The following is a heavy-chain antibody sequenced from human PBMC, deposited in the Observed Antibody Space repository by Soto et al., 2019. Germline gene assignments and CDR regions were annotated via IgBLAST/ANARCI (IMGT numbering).Heavy chain of an antibody. Sequence: PGGSLRLSCTDSVFSVTSNYMTWFRQAPGKGLECVSVIYAGGNTYYADSVKGRFTISSDNSKNTLYLQMNNLRAEDTAVYYCARVTTFYDILTSSYALNYFDYWGQGTRVTVSS. J-gene: IGHJ4*02. D-gene: IGHD3-9*01. CDR2: IYAGGNT. CDR3: ARVTTFYDILTSSYALNYFDY. V-gene: IGHV3-53*01. CDR1: VFSVTSNY.